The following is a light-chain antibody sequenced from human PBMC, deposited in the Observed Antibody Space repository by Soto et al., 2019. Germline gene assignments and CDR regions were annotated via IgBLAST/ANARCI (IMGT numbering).Light chain of an antibody. CDR3: QQYITSPWT. J-gene: IGKJ1*01. CDR2: GAS. CDR1: QSVGSSY. V-gene: IGKV3-20*01. Sequence: EVVLTQSPGTLSLSPGERATLSCGASQSVGSSYLAWYQQKPGQAPRLLIYGASTRATGIPDRFSGSGSGTEYTLTISRLEPEDFAVYYCQQYITSPWTLGQGTKVEI.